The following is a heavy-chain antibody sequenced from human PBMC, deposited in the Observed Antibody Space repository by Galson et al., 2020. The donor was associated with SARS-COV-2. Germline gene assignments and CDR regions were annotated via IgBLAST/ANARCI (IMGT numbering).Heavy chain of an antibody. J-gene: IGHJ4*02. D-gene: IGHD3-10*01. V-gene: IGHV3-48*03. CDR1: GFTFSSVE. CDR2: ISSRGGTI. CDR3: ARGAWDYGAGIYYTPWEGLLDN. Sequence: GGSLRLSCVASGFTFSSVEMNWVRQAPGKGLEWISYISSRGGTIYYADSVKGRFTISRDNAKNSLYLQMNRLRAEDTAVYFCARGAWDYGAGIYYTPWEGLLDNWGQGTLVTVSS.